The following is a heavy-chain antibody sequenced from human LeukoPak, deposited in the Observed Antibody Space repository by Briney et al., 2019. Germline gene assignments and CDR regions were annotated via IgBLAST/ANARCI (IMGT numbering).Heavy chain of an antibody. CDR2: IYYSGST. CDR3: AGAVGATWGGHYYFYYMDV. D-gene: IGHD1-26*01. J-gene: IGHJ6*03. Sequence: AETLPLTCTVSGGYISTYYWTWIQQPAGQGLQWIGNIYYSGSTNYHPSLKSRVTISVDTSKNQFSLKLISVIAADAAVDYCAGAVGATWGGHYYFYYMDVWGKGATVTVSS. V-gene: IGHV4-59*01. CDR1: GGYISTYY.